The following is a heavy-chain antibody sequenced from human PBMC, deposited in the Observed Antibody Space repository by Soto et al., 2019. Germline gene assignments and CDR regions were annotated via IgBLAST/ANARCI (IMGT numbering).Heavy chain of an antibody. CDR1: VDSVSSNSAA. CDR2: TYYRSKWYN. D-gene: IGHD6-19*01. J-gene: IGHJ6*02. CDR3: AREAVAGPGFGMDV. Sequence: SRTLSLTCAISVDSVSSNSAAWNWIRQSPSRGLEWLGRTYYRSKWYNDYAVSVKSRITINPDTSKNQFSLQLNSVTPEDTAVYYCAREAVAGPGFGMDVWGQGTTVTVSS. V-gene: IGHV6-1*01.